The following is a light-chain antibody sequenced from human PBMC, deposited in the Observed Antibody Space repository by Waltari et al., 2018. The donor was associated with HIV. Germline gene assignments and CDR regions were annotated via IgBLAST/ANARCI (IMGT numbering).Light chain of an antibody. J-gene: IGLJ2*01. V-gene: IGLV1-47*01. CDR1: SSNIGSNY. CDR3: AAWDGSLSVVV. CDR2: RNI. Sequence: QSVLTQPPSASGTPGQRVTISCSGSSSNIGSNYVYWYQQLPGTAPKLLLSRNIQRPSGVPDRFSGSKSGTSASLAISGLRSEDEADYYCAAWDGSLSVVVFGGGTKLTVL.